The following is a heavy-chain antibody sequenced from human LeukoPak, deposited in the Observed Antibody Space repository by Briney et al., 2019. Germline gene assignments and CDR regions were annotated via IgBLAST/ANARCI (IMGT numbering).Heavy chain of an antibody. V-gene: IGHV3-21*01. Sequence: GGSLRLSCAASEFTFSSYSMNWVRQAPGKGLEWVSSISSSSSYIYYADSVKGRFTISRDNAKNSLYLQMNSLRAEDTAVYYCARLGGRGLTMVTDWGQGTLVTVSS. D-gene: IGHD4/OR15-4a*01. CDR2: ISSSSSYI. CDR1: EFTFSSYS. CDR3: ARLGGRGLTMVTD. J-gene: IGHJ4*02.